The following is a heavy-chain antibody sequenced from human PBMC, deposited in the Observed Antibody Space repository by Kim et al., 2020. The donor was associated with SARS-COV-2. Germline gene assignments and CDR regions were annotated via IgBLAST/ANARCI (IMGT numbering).Heavy chain of an antibody. CDR3: ARERSLATNSGWYVDWFDP. CDR1: GGSISSYY. V-gene: IGHV4-4*07. CDR2: IYTSGST. Sequence: SETLSLTCTVAGGSISSYYWSWIRQPAGKGLEWIGRIYTSGSTNYNPSLKSRVTMSVDTSKNQFSLKLSSVTAADTAVYYCARERSLATNSGWYVDWFDPWGQGTLVTVSS. D-gene: IGHD6-19*01. J-gene: IGHJ5*02.